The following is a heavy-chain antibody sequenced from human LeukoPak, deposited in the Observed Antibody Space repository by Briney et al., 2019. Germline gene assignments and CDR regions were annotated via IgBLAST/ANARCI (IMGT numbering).Heavy chain of an antibody. CDR1: GFTFSNAW. D-gene: IGHD3-22*01. J-gene: IGHJ4*02. V-gene: IGHV3-15*07. CDR3: TTDLDYYDSSGYYGY. CDR2: IKSKTDGGTA. Sequence: GGSLRLSCAASGFTFSNAWMNWVRQAPGKGLEWVGRIKSKTDGGTADYAAPVKGRFTISRDDSKNTLYLQMNSLKTEDTAVYYCTTDLDYYDSSGYYGYWGQGTLVTVSS.